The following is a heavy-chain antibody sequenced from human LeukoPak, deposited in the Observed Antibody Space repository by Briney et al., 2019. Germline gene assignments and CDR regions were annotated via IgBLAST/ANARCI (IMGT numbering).Heavy chain of an antibody. V-gene: IGHV3-23*01. D-gene: IGHD6-6*01. CDR2: ISSSGGTT. J-gene: IGHJ4*02. Sequence: GGSLRLSCAASGFTFSSYAMSWVRQAPGKGLEWGSAISSSGGTTYYADSVKGRFTISRDNSKNTLYLQMNSLRAEDTAVYYCAKVRGYSSSSTPIDHWGQGTLVTVSS. CDR1: GFTFSSYA. CDR3: AKVRGYSSSSTPIDH.